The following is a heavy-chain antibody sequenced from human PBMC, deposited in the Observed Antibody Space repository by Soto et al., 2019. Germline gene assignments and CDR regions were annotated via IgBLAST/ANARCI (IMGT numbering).Heavy chain of an antibody. D-gene: IGHD5-18*01. CDR3: ARDNTAMLSGMDV. Sequence: GGSMRLSCAASGLTFSSYSMNWVRQAPGKGLEWVSSISSSSSYIYYADSVKGRFTISRDNAKNSLYLQMNSLRAEDTAVYYCARDNTAMLSGMDVWGQGTTVTVSS. V-gene: IGHV3-21*01. CDR1: GLTFSSYS. J-gene: IGHJ6*02. CDR2: ISSSSSYI.